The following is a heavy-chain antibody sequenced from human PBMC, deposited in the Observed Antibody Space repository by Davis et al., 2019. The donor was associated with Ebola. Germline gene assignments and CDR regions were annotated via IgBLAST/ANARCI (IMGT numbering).Heavy chain of an antibody. V-gene: IGHV3-49*04. D-gene: IGHD4-17*01. J-gene: IGHJ6*02. Sequence: GESLKISCPASGFTFGDYAMSWVRQAPGKGLEWVGFIRSKAYGGTTEYAASVKGRFTISRDDSKSIAYLQMNSLKTEDTAVYYCTTREDSTDYYYYGMDVWGQGTTVTVSS. CDR1: GFTFGDYA. CDR2: IRSKAYGGTT. CDR3: TTREDSTDYYYYGMDV.